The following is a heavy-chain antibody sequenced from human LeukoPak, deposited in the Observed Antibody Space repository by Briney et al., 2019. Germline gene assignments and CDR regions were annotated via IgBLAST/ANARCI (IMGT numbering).Heavy chain of an antibody. CDR2: ISAYNGNT. V-gene: IGHV1-18*01. D-gene: IGHD4-23*01. CDR3: ARSLDAGNPPESGY. CDR1: GYTFTSYG. J-gene: IGHJ4*02. Sequence: ASVKVSCKASGYTFTSYGISWVRQAPGQGLEWMGWISAYNGNTNYAQKLHGRVTMTTDTSTSTAYMELRSLRSDDTAVYYCARSLDAGNPPESGYWGQGTLVTVSS.